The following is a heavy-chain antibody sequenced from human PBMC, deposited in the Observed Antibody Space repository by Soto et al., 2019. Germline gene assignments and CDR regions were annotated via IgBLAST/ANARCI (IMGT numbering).Heavy chain of an antibody. CDR3: AEELGLGQLSGV. V-gene: IGHV1-69*01. D-gene: IGHD7-27*01. CDR1: GDTFKNCV. CDR2: IIPLFGTT. J-gene: IGHJ6*02. Sequence: QVQVVQSGVEVRRPGSSVKVSCKASGDTFKNCVISWVRQAPGQGLEWRGGIIPLFGTTDFAQRFQGRLTLTTDESPTTAYMELSRLRSEDTSTYYCAEELGLGQLSGVWGQGTTVIVSS.